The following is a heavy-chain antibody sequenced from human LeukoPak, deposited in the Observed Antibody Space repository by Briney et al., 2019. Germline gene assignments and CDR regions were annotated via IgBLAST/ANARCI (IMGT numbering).Heavy chain of an antibody. Sequence: GGSLRLSCAASGYIFSSYSMNWVRQAPGKGLEWVSSISSSSSYIYYADSVKGRFTISRDNAKNSLYLQMNSLRAEDTAVYYCATDPIAAAVSSYWGQGTLATVSS. CDR1: GYIFSSYS. V-gene: IGHV3-21*01. CDR3: ATDPIAAAVSSY. J-gene: IGHJ4*02. D-gene: IGHD6-13*01. CDR2: ISSSSSYI.